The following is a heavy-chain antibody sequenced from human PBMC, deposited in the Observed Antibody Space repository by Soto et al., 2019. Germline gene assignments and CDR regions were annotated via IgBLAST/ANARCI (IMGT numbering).Heavy chain of an antibody. CDR1: GYTFTSYY. CDR3: AREGAAAGGHFDY. V-gene: IGHV1-46*01. CDR2: INPSGGST. J-gene: IGHJ4*02. Sequence: GXSVKVSCKASGYTFTSYYMHWVRQAPGQGLEWMGIINPSGGSTSYAQKFQGRVTMTRETSTSTVYMELSSLRSEDTAVYYCAREGAAAGGHFDYWGQGTLVTASS. D-gene: IGHD6-13*01.